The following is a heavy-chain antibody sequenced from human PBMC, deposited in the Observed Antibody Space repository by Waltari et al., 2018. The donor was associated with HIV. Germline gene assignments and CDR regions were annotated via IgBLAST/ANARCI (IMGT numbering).Heavy chain of an antibody. D-gene: IGHD3-22*01. V-gene: IGHV1-3*01. CDR2: INAGNGNT. J-gene: IGHJ4*02. CDR3: ARDGYYYDSSGYSSYFDY. CDR1: GYTFTSSA. Sequence: QVQLVQSGAEVKKPGASVKVSCKASGYTFTSSAMHWVRQAPGERLEWMGWINAGNGNTKYSQKFQGRVTITRDTSASTAYMELSSLRSEDTAVYYCARDGYYYDSSGYSSYFDYWGQGTLVTVSS.